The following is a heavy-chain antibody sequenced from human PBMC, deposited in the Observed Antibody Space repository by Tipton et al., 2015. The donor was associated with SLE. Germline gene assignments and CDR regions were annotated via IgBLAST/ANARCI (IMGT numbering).Heavy chain of an antibody. CDR2: IYYSGST. J-gene: IGHJ5*02. Sequence: LRLSCTVSGCSISSSSYYWGWIRQPPGKGLAWIGSIYYSGSTYYNPSLKSRVTISVDTSKNQFSLKLSSVTAADTAVYYCARDGRRWLQPSGWFDPWGQGTLLTVSS. D-gene: IGHD5-24*01. CDR1: GCSISSSSYY. CDR3: ARDGRRWLQPSGWFDP. V-gene: IGHV4-39*02.